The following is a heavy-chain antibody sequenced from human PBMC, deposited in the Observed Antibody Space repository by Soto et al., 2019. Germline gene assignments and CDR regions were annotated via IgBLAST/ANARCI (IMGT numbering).Heavy chain of an antibody. J-gene: IGHJ6*02. CDR1: GASISSYF. Sequence: SETLSLTCTVSGASISSYFWSWIRQPAGKGLEWIGRIYTSGSTDYNPSLESRVTMSVDTSKKQVSLKLTSVTAADTAVYYCATTAAAGTPPPIKPGMDVWGQGTTVTVSS. D-gene: IGHD6-13*01. CDR2: IYTSGST. V-gene: IGHV4-4*07. CDR3: ATTAAAGTPPPIKPGMDV.